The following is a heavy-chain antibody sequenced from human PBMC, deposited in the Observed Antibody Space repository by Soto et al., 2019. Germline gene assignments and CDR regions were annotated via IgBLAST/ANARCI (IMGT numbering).Heavy chain of an antibody. CDR1: GGTFSSYA. Sequence: QVQLVQSGAEVKKPGSSVKVSCKASGGTFSSYAISWVRQAPGQGLEWMGGIIPIFGTANYAQKFQGRVTITADESTSTAYMELSSLRSEDTAVYYCASVVVVAARAYYYYYMDVWGKGTTVTLSS. V-gene: IGHV1-69*01. D-gene: IGHD2-15*01. CDR3: ASVVVVAARAYYYYYMDV. J-gene: IGHJ6*03. CDR2: IIPIFGTA.